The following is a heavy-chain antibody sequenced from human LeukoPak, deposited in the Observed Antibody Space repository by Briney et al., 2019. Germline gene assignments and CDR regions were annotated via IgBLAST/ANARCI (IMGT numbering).Heavy chain of an antibody. D-gene: IGHD2-2*01. J-gene: IGHJ5*02. CDR1: GFTFSSYG. V-gene: IGHV3-30*02. Sequence: PGGSLRLSCAASGFTFSSYGIHWVRQAPGKGLEWVAFIRFDGSNKYYADSVKGRFTISRDNSKNTLYLQMNSLRTEDTAVYYCARVVTPRYCSTTSCYWKGWFDPWGQGTLVTVSS. CDR3: ARVVTPRYCSTTSCYWKGWFDP. CDR2: IRFDGSNK.